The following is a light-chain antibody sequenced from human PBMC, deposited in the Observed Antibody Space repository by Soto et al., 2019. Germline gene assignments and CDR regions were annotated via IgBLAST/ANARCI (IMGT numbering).Light chain of an antibody. Sequence: QSALTQPPSASGSPGQSVTISCTGTSSDVGGYNYVSWYQQHPGKAPKLIIYEVSARPSGVPNRFSGSKSGNTASLTVSGLQAEDEADYYCSSYAGSDTVVFGGGTQLTVL. CDR3: SSYAGSDTVV. CDR2: EVS. J-gene: IGLJ2*01. CDR1: SSDVGGYNY. V-gene: IGLV2-8*01.